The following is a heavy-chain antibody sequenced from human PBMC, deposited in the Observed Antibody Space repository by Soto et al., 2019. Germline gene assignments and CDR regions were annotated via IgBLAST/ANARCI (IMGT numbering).Heavy chain of an antibody. Sequence: GGSLRLSCAASGFTFSSYGMHWVRQAPGKGLEWVAVISYDGSNKYYADSVKGRFTISRDNSKNTLYLQMNSLRAEDTAVYYCASSRKSTVTTDYFDYWGQGTLVTVSS. J-gene: IGHJ4*02. V-gene: IGHV3-30*03. CDR3: ASSRKSTVTTDYFDY. D-gene: IGHD4-17*01. CDR1: GFTFSSYG. CDR2: ISYDGSNK.